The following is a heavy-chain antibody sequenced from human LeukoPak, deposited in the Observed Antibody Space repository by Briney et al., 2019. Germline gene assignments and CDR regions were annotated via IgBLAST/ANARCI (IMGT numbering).Heavy chain of an antibody. D-gene: IGHD5-18*01. V-gene: IGHV1-69*06. CDR1: GYTFTTFG. CDR2: IIPMSGTV. CDR3: ARETGYAYGRAPLDY. J-gene: IGHJ4*02. Sequence: GASVKVSCKASGYTFTTFGISWVRQTPGQGLEWMGGIIPMSGTVNNAQKFQGRVTITADKSTGTAYMELSSLRSDDTAVYYCARETGYAYGRAPLDYWGQGTLVTVSS.